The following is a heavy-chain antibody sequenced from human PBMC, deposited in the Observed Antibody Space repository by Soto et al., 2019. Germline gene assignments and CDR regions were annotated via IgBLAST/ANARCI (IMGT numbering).Heavy chain of an antibody. Sequence: QVLLVQSGPEVKKPGSSVKVSCKASGGTFNNYAINWVRQAPGKGLEWMGGIIPTFGTGNHAQKFQGRVTITADESTTTAYMELNSLRSGDTAIYYCASFDGTLVRGGRSSPYEMDVWGQGTKVIVSS. CDR2: IIPTFGTG. V-gene: IGHV1-69*01. CDR1: GGTFNNYA. D-gene: IGHD3-10*01. CDR3: ASFDGTLVRGGRSSPYEMDV. J-gene: IGHJ6*02.